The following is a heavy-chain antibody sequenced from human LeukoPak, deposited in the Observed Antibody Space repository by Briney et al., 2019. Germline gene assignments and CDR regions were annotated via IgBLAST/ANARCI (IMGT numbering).Heavy chain of an antibody. CDR2: ITGTHAT. CDR3: TREGCGATSCYTNDY. CDR1: GFTFSASP. D-gene: IGHD2-2*02. V-gene: IGHV3-73*01. J-gene: IGHJ4*02. Sequence: PGGFLRLSCAASGFTFSASPMHWVRQASGKGLEWVGRITGTHATAYSATVKGRFTISRDDSKYTTYLQMNSLETEDTAVYYCTREGCGATSCYTNDYWGQGTLVTVSS.